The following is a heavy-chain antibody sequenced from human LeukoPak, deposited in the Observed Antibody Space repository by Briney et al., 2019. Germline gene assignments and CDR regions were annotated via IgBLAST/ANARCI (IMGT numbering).Heavy chain of an antibody. Sequence: GGSLRLSCAASGSTFSSYGMHWVRQAPGKGLEWVAVISYDGSNKYYADSVKGRFTISRDNSKNTLYLQMNSLRAEDTAVYYCAKCGLDSGYDLDYWGQGTLVTVSS. J-gene: IGHJ4*02. CDR2: ISYDGSNK. CDR1: GSTFSSYG. V-gene: IGHV3-30*18. CDR3: AKCGLDSGYDLDY. D-gene: IGHD5-12*01.